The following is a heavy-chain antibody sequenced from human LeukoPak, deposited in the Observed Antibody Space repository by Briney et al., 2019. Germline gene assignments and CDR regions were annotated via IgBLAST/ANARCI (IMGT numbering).Heavy chain of an antibody. CDR1: GYTFTGYY. D-gene: IGHD4-17*01. CDR2: INPNSGGT. J-gene: IGHJ3*02. Sequence: ASVKVSCKASGYTFTGYYMHWVRQAPGQGLAWMGWINPNSGGTNYAQKFQGRVTMTRDTSISTAYMELSRLRSDDTAVYYCASESDYGDYVDAFDIWGQGTMVTVSS. V-gene: IGHV1-2*02. CDR3: ASESDYGDYVDAFDI.